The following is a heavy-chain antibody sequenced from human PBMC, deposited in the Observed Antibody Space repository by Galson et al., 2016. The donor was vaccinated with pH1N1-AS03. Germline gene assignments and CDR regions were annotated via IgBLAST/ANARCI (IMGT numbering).Heavy chain of an antibody. CDR3: ARDPRGPCTTATCPTTYYFGMDV. D-gene: IGHD2-2*01. V-gene: IGHV1-46*02. J-gene: IGHJ6*02. Sequence: SVKVSCKASGYPFNNHFVHWVRQAPGQGLEWMGIVTPTGVGTTYADKFQDRVTMTSDTSTGTFYMELSSLKSDDTAVYYCARDPRGPCTTATCPTTYYFGMDVWGQGTRSSSP. CDR2: VTPTGVGT. CDR1: GYPFNNHF.